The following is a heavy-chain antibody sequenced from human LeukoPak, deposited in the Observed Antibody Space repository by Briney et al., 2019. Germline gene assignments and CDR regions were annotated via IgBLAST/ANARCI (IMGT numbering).Heavy chain of an antibody. CDR3: ARGEKRDTTYYLDYYFDY. CDR1: GDSVSSNSAA. V-gene: IGHV6-1*01. CDR2: TYYRSKWYS. J-gene: IGHJ4*02. Sequence: SQTLSLTCAISGDSVSSNSAAWNWIRQSPARGLEWLGRTYYRSKWYSDYAVSVKSRITINSDTSKNQFSLKLSSVTAADTAVYYCARGEKRDTTYYLDYYFDYWGQGTLVTVSS. D-gene: IGHD3-22*01.